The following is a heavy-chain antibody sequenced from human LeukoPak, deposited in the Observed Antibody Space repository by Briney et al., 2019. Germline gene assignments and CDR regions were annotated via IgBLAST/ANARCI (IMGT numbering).Heavy chain of an antibody. CDR3: ARAYYYGSGTFDI. CDR1: GGSISPYY. CDR2: IYYTGGT. J-gene: IGHJ3*02. D-gene: IGHD3-10*01. V-gene: IGHV4-59*01. Sequence: SETLSLTCTVSGGSISPYYWSWIRQPPGKGLEWIGYIYYTGGTYYNPSLKSRVTISVDTSKNQFSLKLTSVTAADTAVYYCARAYYYGSGTFDIWGQGTMVAVSS.